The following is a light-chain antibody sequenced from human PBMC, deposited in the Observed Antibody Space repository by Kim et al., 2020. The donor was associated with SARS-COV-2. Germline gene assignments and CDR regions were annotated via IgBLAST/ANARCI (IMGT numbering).Light chain of an antibody. CDR3: QVWDSSSDHPV. Sequence: SYELTQPPSVSVAPGKTARITCGGNNIGSKSVHWYQQKPGQAPVLVIYYDSDRPSGIPERFSGSNSGNTATLTISRGEAGDEADDYCQVWDSSSDHPVFGGGTQLTVL. J-gene: IGLJ3*02. CDR2: YDS. CDR1: NIGSKS. V-gene: IGLV3-21*04.